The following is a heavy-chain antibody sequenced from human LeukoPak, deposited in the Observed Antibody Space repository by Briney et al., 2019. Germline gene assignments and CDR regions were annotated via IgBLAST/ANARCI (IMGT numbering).Heavy chain of an antibody. Sequence: SETLSLTCTVSGGFISSYYWSWIRQPPGKGLEGIGYIYYSGSTNYNTSLTSRVHISVDTSKNHLYLKLSPVTAEVSTVNSCERDEFTTGTTASAFDSWGQGTMVTVST. CDR2: IYYSGST. CDR1: GGFISSYY. J-gene: IGHJ3*02. V-gene: IGHV4-59*12. CDR3: ERDEFTTGTTASAFDS. D-gene: IGHD1-1*01.